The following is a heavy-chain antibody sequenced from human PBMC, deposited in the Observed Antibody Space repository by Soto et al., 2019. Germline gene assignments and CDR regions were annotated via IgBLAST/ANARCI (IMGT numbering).Heavy chain of an antibody. CDR3: ARVMTVVKSFHYWYFDL. J-gene: IGHJ2*01. D-gene: IGHD2-15*01. V-gene: IGHV1-69*12. CDR1: GGTFSSYA. CDR2: IIPIFGTA. Sequence: QVQLVQSGAEVKKPGSSVKVSCKASGGTFSSYAISWVRQAPGQGLEWMGGIIPIFGTANYAQKFQGRVTLTADESTSTVYMELSSLRSDDTAVYYCARVMTVVKSFHYWYFDLWGRGTLVTVSS.